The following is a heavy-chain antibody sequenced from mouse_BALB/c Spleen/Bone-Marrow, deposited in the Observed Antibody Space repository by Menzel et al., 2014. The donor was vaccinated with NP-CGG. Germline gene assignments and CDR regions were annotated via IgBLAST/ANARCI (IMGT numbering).Heavy chain of an antibody. V-gene: IGHV9-1*02. CDR1: GYTFTNFG. Sequence: QVQLQQSGPELKKPGETVKISCKASGYTFTNFGMNWVKQAPGKGLKWMGWINTYTGEPTYADDLKGRLAFSLETSGSTAYLQINNLKNEDMATYFCARDHGSSYGWFAYWGQGTLVTVSA. D-gene: IGHD1-1*01. CDR3: ARDHGSSYGWFAY. J-gene: IGHJ3*01. CDR2: INTYTGEP.